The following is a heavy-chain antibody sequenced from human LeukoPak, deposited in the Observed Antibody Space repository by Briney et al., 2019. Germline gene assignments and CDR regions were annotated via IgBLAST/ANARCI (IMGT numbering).Heavy chain of an antibody. Sequence: GGSLRLSCAASGFTFSSYSMNWVRQAPGKGLEWVSSISSSSSYIYYADSVKGRFTISRDNAKNSLYLQMNSLRAEDTAVYYCAKSPFTTDYHYMDVWGKGTTVTVSS. D-gene: IGHD4-17*01. CDR3: AKSPFTTDYHYMDV. CDR1: GFTFSSYS. J-gene: IGHJ6*03. V-gene: IGHV3-21*01. CDR2: ISSSSSYI.